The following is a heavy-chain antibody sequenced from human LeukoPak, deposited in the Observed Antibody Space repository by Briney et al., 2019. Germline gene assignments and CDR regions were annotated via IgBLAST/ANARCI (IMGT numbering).Heavy chain of an antibody. D-gene: IGHD1-26*01. CDR3: AKLRVPLGATARKTDAFDI. CDR2: ISSSSSYI. V-gene: IGHV3-21*01. Sequence: GGSLRLSCAASGFTFSSYSMNWVRQAPGKGLEWVSSISSSSSYIYYADSVKGRFTISRDNAKNTLYLQMNSLRAEDTAVYYCAKLRVPLGATARKTDAFDIWGQGTMVTVSS. CDR1: GFTFSSYS. J-gene: IGHJ3*02.